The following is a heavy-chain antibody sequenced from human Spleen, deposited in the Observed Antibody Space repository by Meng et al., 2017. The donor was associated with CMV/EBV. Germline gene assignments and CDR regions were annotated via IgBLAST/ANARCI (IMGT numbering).Heavy chain of an antibody. D-gene: IGHD3-3*01. Sequence: ETLSLTCAASGFTFSNYAMTWVRQAPGKGLEWVSSISGSGDSTYYADSVKGRLTISRDNSKNTLYLRMDSLRAEDTAVYYCAREQQRLLEWLPPTYYYYGMDVWGQRTTVTVSS. CDR3: AREQQRLLEWLPPTYYYYGMDV. J-gene: IGHJ6*02. CDR1: GFTFSNYA. V-gene: IGHV3-23*01. CDR2: ISGSGDST.